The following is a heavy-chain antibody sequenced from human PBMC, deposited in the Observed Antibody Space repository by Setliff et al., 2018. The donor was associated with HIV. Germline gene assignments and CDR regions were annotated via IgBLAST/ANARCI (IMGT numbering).Heavy chain of an antibody. V-gene: IGHV4-4*02. CDR1: GASISTSNW. J-gene: IGHJ3*02. Sequence: SETLSLTCAVSGASISTSNWWSWVRQPPGKGLEWIGEIYHSGSTNYNPSLKSRVTISIDKSKNQFSLKVNSVTAADTAVYYCARASEGYTYGYGFDIWGQGTMVTVSS. CDR2: IYHSGST. D-gene: IGHD5-18*01. CDR3: ARASEGYTYGYGFDI.